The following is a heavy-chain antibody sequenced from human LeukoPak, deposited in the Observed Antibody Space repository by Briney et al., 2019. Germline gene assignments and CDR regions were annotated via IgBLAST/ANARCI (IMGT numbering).Heavy chain of an antibody. CDR2: INNSGRT. J-gene: IGHJ4*02. CDR1: VESLIGYY. V-gene: IGHV4-34*01. Sequence: PETPSLTRAVYVESLIGYYWSGITQPPGKGRESVGEINNSGRTKYNTSIKRRVTIAVDTSRNQFPLKLNSVTGADTAVYYCARGVWDSRSWARHRYYFDYWGQGTLVTVSS. D-gene: IGHD6-13*01. CDR3: ARGVWDSRSWARHRYYFDY.